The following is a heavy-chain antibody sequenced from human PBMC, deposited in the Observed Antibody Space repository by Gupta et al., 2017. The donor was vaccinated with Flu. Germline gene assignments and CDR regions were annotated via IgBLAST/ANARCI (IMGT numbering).Heavy chain of an antibody. D-gene: IGHD2-15*01. V-gene: IGHV1-2*02. Sequence: QAPGQGLEWMGWIKPKSGDTNYAPKFEGRVAMTRDTSINTAYMELSSLILDDTAVYYCARDFVVEVADGDFDHWGQETLVTVSS. CDR3: ARDFVVEVADGDFDH. J-gene: IGHJ4*02. CDR2: IKPKSGDT.